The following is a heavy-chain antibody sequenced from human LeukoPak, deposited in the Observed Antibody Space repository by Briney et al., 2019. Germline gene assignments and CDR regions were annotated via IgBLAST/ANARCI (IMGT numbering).Heavy chain of an antibody. CDR3: TRGGVDY. V-gene: IGHV3-74*01. Sequence: GSLRLSCAASGFIFSSYWMHWVRHAPGKGLAWVSRINTDGSTTSYADSVKGRFTISRDNAKNTLYLHMDSLRAEDTAVYFCTRGGVDYWGQGTLVTVSS. D-gene: IGHD3-10*01. CDR1: GFIFSSYW. J-gene: IGHJ4*02. CDR2: INTDGSTT.